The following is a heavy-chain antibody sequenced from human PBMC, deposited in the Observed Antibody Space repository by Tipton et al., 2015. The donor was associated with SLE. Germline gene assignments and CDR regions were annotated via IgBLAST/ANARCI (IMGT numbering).Heavy chain of an antibody. CDR2: IKEDGSDK. D-gene: IGHD1-26*01. J-gene: IGHJ6*03. Sequence: SLRLSCAASGFTFSSYWMTWVRQTPGKGLEWVANIKEDGSDKYYVDSVKGRFTISRDNAKNSLWLQMNSLRAEDTAIYYCAREGGSLEDYMDVWGKGTTVTVSS. V-gene: IGHV3-7*01. CDR3: AREGGSLEDYMDV. CDR1: GFTFSSYW.